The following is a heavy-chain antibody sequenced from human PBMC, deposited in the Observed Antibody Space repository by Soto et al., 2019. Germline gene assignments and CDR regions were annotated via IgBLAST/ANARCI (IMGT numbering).Heavy chain of an antibody. CDR1: GYTFTSYA. V-gene: IGHV1-3*01. CDR2: INAGNGNT. CDR3: AREDVSSSWPIYYYGMDV. Sequence: GASVKVSCKASGYTFTSYAMHWVRQAPGQRLEWMGWINAGNGNTKYSQKFQGRVTITRDTSASTAYMELSSLRSEDTAVYYCAREDVSSSWPIYYYGMDVWGQGTTVTVSS. J-gene: IGHJ6*02. D-gene: IGHD6-13*01.